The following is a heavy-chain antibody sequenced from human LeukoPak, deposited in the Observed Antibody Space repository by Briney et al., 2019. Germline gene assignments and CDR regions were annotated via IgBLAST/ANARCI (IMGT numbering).Heavy chain of an antibody. J-gene: IGHJ4*02. CDR3: TRDLTTLWFGEFVFDY. CDR1: GFTFGDYA. V-gene: IGHV3-49*03. D-gene: IGHD3-10*01. Sequence: PGGSLRLSCTASGFTFGDYAMSWFRQAPGKGLEWVGFIRSKAYGGTTEYAASVKGRFTISRDDSKSIAYLQMNSLKTEDTAVYYCTRDLTTLWFGEFVFDYWGQGTLVTVSS. CDR2: IRSKAYGGTT.